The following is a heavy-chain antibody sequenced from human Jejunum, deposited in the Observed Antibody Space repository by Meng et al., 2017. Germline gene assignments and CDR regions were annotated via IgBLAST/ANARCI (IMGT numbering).Heavy chain of an antibody. CDR2: IYHSGTT. V-gene: IGHV4-4*02. CDR1: GDSISSSYW. J-gene: IGHJ1*01. CDR3: ARDFEALNGV. D-gene: IGHD2-8*01. Sequence: QVQLQGSGPGLVKPWGTLSLTCAVSGDSISSSYWWSWVRQSPGKGLEWIGEIYHSGTTNYNPSLKSRVTLSVDKSKNQFSLNLSSVTAADTAVYFCARDFEALNGVWGQGTLVTVSS.